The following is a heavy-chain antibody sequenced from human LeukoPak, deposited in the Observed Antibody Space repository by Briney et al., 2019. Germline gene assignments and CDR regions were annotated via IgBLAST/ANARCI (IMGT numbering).Heavy chain of an antibody. D-gene: IGHD1-26*01. CDR3: ARRSGWEPYFDY. CDR1: GGSISSYY. CDR2: IYYSGST. Sequence: SETLSLTCTVSGGSISSYYWSWIRQPPGEGLEWIGYIYYSGSTNYNPSLKSRVTISVDTSKNQFSLKLSSVTAVDTAVYYCARRSGWEPYFDYWGQGTLVTVSS. V-gene: IGHV4-59*01. J-gene: IGHJ4*02.